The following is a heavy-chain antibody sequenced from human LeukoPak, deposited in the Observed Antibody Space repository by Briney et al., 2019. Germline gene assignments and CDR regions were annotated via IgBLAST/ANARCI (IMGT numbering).Heavy chain of an antibody. D-gene: IGHD3-22*01. J-gene: IGHJ4*02. V-gene: IGHV3-30*04. CDR2: ISYDGSNK. CDR3: AKDETVVFIAEDY. Sequence: QPGRSLRLSCAASGFTFSSYAMHWVRQAPGKGLEWVAVISYDGSNKYYADSVKGRFTISRDNSKNTLYLQMNSLRAEDTAVYYCAKDETVVFIAEDYWGQGTLVTVSS. CDR1: GFTFSSYA.